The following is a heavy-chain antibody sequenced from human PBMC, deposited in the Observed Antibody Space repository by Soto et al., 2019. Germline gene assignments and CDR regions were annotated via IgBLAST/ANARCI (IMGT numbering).Heavy chain of an antibody. V-gene: IGHV3-72*01. CDR1: GCPFTDYY. Sequence: HPEGTLRLSCAASGCPFTDYYMDRPRQAPGKGLEWVGRIRNKANSYTTQYAASVKDRFTVSRDDSKNSLYLQMNSLKTEDTAVYCCVREMGVSGSYYSFDHWGQGT. CDR3: VREMGVSGSYYSFDH. CDR2: IRNKANSYTT. D-gene: IGHD1-26*01. J-gene: IGHJ4*02.